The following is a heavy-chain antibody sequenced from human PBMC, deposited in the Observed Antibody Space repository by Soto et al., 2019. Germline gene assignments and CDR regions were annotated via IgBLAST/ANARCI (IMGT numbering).Heavy chain of an antibody. CDR1: GFTFSSYS. V-gene: IGHV3-48*02. Sequence: GGSLRLSCAASGFTFSSYSMNWVRQAPGKGLEWVSYISSSSSTIYYADSVKGRFTISRDNAKNSLYLQMNSLRDEDTAVYYCVRSKTGLSYYYGMDVWGQGTTVTVSS. J-gene: IGHJ6*02. CDR3: VRSKTGLSYYYGMDV. CDR2: ISSSSSTI.